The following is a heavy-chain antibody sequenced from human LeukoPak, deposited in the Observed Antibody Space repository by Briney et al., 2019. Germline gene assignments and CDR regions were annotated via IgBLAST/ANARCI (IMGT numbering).Heavy chain of an antibody. V-gene: IGHV3-48*01. J-gene: IGHJ4*02. D-gene: IGHD1-1*01. CDR1: GFTFSSYT. CDR3: ARDSPARTKRKHEYPIGDY. CDR2: ISSGSSSI. Sequence: QSGGSLRLSCAASGFTFSSYTMSGVRQAPGKGLEWVSYISSGSSSIYYADSVKGRFTISRDDAKDSLYLQMDSLRVEDTAVYYCARDSPARTKRKHEYPIGDYWGQGTLVTVSS.